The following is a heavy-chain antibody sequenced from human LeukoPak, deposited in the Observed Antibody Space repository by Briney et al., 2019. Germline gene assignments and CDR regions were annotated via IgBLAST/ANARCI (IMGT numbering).Heavy chain of an antibody. CDR2: ISCISGGT. CDR3: AKGFTMRDAFDI. Sequence: GGSLRLSCAASGFAFSSYAMSWVRQAPGKGLEWVSGISCISGGTYYADSVKGRFTMSRDNSKNTLYLQMNSLRAEDTAVYYCAKGFTMRDAFDIWGQGTMVTVSS. J-gene: IGHJ3*02. V-gene: IGHV3-23*01. CDR1: GFAFSSYA. D-gene: IGHD3-22*01.